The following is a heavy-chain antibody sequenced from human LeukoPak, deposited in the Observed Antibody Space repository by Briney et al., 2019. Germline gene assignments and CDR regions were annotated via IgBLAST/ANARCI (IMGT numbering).Heavy chain of an antibody. V-gene: IGHV3-23*01. D-gene: IGHD6-25*01. CDR3: VKASAAVYFDY. CDR2: ISGNNDST. J-gene: IGHJ4*02. CDR1: GFTFSSYA. Sequence: GGSLRLSCAASGFTFSSYAISWVRQPPGKGLEWVSAISGNNDSTYYADSVKGRFTISRDNSKNTLYLQMNSLRAEDTAVYYCVKASAAVYFDYWGQGTLVTVSS.